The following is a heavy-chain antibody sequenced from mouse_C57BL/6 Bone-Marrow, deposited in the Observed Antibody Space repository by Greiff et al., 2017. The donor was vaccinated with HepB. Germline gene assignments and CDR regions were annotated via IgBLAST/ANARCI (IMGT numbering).Heavy chain of an antibody. CDR3: TTWGGRDAMDY. Sequence: EVQLQQSGAELVRPGASVKLSCTASGFNIKDDYMHWVKQRPEQGLEWIGWIDPENGDTEYASKFQGKATITADTYSNTAYLQLSSLTSEDTAVYYCTTWGGRDAMDYWGQGTSVTVSS. D-gene: IGHD1-1*01. CDR1: GFNIKDDY. CDR2: IDPENGDT. J-gene: IGHJ4*01. V-gene: IGHV14-4*01.